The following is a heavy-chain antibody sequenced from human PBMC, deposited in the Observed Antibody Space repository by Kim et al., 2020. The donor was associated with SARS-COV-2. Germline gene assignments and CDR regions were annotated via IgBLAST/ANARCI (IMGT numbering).Heavy chain of an antibody. CDR3: ARDKNHYGSGDYDP. Sequence: GGSLRLSCAASGFTFSSYWMSWVRQAPGKGLEWVANIKQDGSEKYYVDSVKGRFTISRDNAKNSLYLQMNSLRAEDTAVYYCARDKNHYGSGDYDPWGQGTLVTVSS. V-gene: IGHV3-7*01. CDR1: GFTFSSYW. J-gene: IGHJ5*02. CDR2: IKQDGSEK. D-gene: IGHD3-10*01.